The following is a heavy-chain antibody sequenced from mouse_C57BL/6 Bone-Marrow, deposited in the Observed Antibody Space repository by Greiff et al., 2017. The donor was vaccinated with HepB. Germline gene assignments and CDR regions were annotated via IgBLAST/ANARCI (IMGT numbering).Heavy chain of an antibody. V-gene: IGHV5S21*01. J-gene: IGHJ2*01. Sequence: EVMLVESGEGLVKPGGSLKLSCAASGFTFSSYAMSWVRQTPEKRLEWVAYISSGGDYIYYADTVKGRFTISRDNARNTLYLQMSSLKSEDTDMYYCTRGWDRGYFDYWGQGTTLTVSS. CDR2: ISSGGDYI. CDR3: TRGWDRGYFDY. D-gene: IGHD4-1*01. CDR1: GFTFSSYA.